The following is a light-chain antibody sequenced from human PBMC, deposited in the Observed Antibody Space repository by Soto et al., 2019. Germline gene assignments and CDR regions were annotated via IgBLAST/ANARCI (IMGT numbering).Light chain of an antibody. J-gene: IGKJ4*01. CDR1: QSISSW. V-gene: IGKV1-5*01. CDR2: DAS. Sequence: DIQMTQSPSTLSASVGDRVTITCRASQSISSWLAWYQQKPGKAPKLLIYDASSLESGVPSRFSGSGSGTEFTLTISSLQPDDFATYYSQQYNSYSVLTFGGGTKVEIK. CDR3: QQYNSYSVLT.